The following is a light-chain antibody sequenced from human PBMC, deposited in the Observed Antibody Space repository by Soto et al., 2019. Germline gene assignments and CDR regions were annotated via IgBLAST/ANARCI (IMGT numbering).Light chain of an antibody. CDR2: GAS. Sequence: EIVLTQSPGTLSLSPGERVTLSCRASLSVSTTSLAWYQQKPGQAPRLLIYGASSRATGIPARFRGSGSGTDFTLTISRLEPDDFAVYYCQQYGSFPLTFGPGTKVEIK. CDR3: QQYGSFPLT. J-gene: IGKJ3*01. CDR1: LSVSTTS. V-gene: IGKV3-20*01.